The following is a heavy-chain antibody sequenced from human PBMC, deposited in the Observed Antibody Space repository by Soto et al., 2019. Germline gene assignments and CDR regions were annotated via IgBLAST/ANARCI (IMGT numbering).Heavy chain of an antibody. Sequence: ASVKVSCKASGYTFTSYAMHWVRQAPGQRLEWMGRTIPILGIAKYAQKFQGRVTITADKSTSTAYMELSSLRSEDTAVYYCARDQSSGWYIDYWGQGTLVTVSS. J-gene: IGHJ4*02. CDR1: GYTFTSYA. CDR3: ARDQSSGWYIDY. CDR2: TIPILGIA. V-gene: IGHV1-69*04. D-gene: IGHD6-19*01.